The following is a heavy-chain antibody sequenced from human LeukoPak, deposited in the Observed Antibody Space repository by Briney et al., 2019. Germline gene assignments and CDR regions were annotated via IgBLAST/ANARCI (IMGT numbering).Heavy chain of an antibody. CDR1: GGSISSYY. J-gene: IGHJ4*02. Sequence: SETLSLTCTVSGGSISSYYWSWIRQPPGKGLEWIGYIYYSGSTNYNPSPKSRVTISVDTSKNQFSLKLSSVTAADTAVYYCARGLVGATAFFDYWGQGTLVTVSS. V-gene: IGHV4-59*01. CDR3: ARGLVGATAFFDY. D-gene: IGHD1-26*01. CDR2: IYYSGST.